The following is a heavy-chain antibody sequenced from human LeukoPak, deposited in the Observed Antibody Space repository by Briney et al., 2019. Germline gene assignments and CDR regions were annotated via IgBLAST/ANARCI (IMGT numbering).Heavy chain of an antibody. CDR1: GGSIRSYY. Sequence: SETLSLTCTVSGGSIRSYYWSWIRQPPGKGLECIGHIYYSGSANYNPSLKSRVTMSVDTSKNQFSLKLSSVTAADTAVYYCARGAAVAGTKPEYFDYWGQGTLVTVSS. J-gene: IGHJ4*02. CDR2: IYYSGSA. CDR3: ARGAAVAGTKPEYFDY. V-gene: IGHV4-59*12. D-gene: IGHD6-19*01.